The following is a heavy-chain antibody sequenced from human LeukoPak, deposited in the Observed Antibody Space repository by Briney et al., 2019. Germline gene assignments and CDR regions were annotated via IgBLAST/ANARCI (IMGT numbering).Heavy chain of an antibody. J-gene: IGHJ4*02. CDR2: IYYSGST. Sequence: SETLSLTCTVSGGSISSSSYSWGWIRQPPGKGLEWIGSIYYSGSTYYNPSLKSRVTISVDASKNQFSLKLSSVTAADTAVYYCARHRYSNPFDYWGQGTLVTVSS. CDR1: GGSISSSSYS. D-gene: IGHD4-11*01. CDR3: ARHRYSNPFDY. V-gene: IGHV4-39*01.